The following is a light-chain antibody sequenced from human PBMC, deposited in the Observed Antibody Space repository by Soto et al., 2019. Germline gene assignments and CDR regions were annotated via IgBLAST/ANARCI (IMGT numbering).Light chain of an antibody. CDR3: QHDNRFPWT. CDR1: QGITRW. CDR2: AAS. J-gene: IGKJ1*01. V-gene: IGKV1-12*01. Sequence: DIQMTQSPSSVSASVGDRVTITCRASQGITRWLAWYQQKPGKAPKLLIYAASRLHSGIPSRFSGSGSGTDLILTISSLQHEDFATYYRQHDNRFPWTFGQGTKVEIK.